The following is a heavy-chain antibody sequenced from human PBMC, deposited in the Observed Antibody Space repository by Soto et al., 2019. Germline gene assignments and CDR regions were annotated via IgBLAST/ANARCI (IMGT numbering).Heavy chain of an antibody. CDR3: ARMGNYYYYYMDV. D-gene: IGHD6-13*01. V-gene: IGHV3-66*01. Sequence: PGGSLRLSCAASGFTVSSNYMSWVRQAPGKGLEWVSVIYSGGSTYYADSVKGRFTISRDNSKNTLWLQMNTLRAEDTAVYYCARMGNYYYYYMDVWGTGTTVTVSS. CDR1: GFTVSSNY. CDR2: IYSGGST. J-gene: IGHJ6*03.